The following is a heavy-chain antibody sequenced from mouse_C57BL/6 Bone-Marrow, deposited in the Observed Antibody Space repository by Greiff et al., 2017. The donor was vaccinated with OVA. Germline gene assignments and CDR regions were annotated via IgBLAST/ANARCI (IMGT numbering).Heavy chain of an antibody. Sequence: VKLMESGAELARPGASVKLSCKASGYTFTSYGISWVKQRTGQGLEWIGEIYPRSGNTYYNEKFKGKATLTADKSSSTAYMELRSLTSEDSAVYFCAREYYGSFYAMDYWGQGTSVTVSS. V-gene: IGHV1-81*01. D-gene: IGHD1-1*01. CDR1: GYTFTSYG. CDR2: IYPRSGNT. J-gene: IGHJ4*01. CDR3: AREYYGSFYAMDY.